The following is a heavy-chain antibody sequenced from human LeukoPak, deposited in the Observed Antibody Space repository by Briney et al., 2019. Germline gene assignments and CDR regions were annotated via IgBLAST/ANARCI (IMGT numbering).Heavy chain of an antibody. D-gene: IGHD4/OR15-4a*01. J-gene: IGHJ4*02. CDR3: ARRAGAYSHPYDY. CDR1: GFTFDDSG. V-gene: IGHV3-20*04. CDR2: INWNGGST. Sequence: PGGSLRLSCAAPGFTFDDSGMSWVRHAPGKGLEWVSGINWNGGSTGYADSVKGRFTISRDNAKNSLYLQMNSLRAEDTAVYYCARRAGAYSHPYDYWGQGTLVTVSS.